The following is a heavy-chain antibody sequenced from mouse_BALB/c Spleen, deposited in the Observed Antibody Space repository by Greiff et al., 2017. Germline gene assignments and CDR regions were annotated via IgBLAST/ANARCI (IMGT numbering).Heavy chain of an antibody. V-gene: IGHV1-7*01. CDR3: AKPAMDY. Sequence: QVQLKESGAELAKPGASVKMSCKASGYTFTSYWMHWVKQRPGQGLEWIGYINPSTGYTEYNQKFKDKATLTADKSSSTAYMHLSSLTSEDSAVYYCAKPAMDYWGQGTSVTVSS. CDR1: GYTFTSYW. J-gene: IGHJ4*01. CDR2: INPSTGYT.